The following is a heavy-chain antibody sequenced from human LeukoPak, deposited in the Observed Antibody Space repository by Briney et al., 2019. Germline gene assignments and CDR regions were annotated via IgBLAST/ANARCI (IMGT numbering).Heavy chain of an antibody. CDR2: IYYSGST. V-gene: IGHV4-59*01. D-gene: IGHD3-22*01. Sequence: SETLSLTCIVSGGSISSYYWSWIRQPPGKGLEWIGYIYYSGSTNYNPSLKSRVTISVDTSKNQFSLKLSSVTAADTAVYYCARAPQKYYYDSSGRFDYWGQGTLVTVSS. CDR3: ARAPQKYYYDSSGRFDY. CDR1: GGSISSYY. J-gene: IGHJ4*02.